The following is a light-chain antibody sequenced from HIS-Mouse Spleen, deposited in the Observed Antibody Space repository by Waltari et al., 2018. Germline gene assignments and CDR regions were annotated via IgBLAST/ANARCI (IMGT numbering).Light chain of an antibody. CDR1: SSDVGGYNY. Sequence: QSALTQPRSVSGSPGQSVTISCTGTSSDVGGYNYVPWYQQHPGKAPKLIIYDVSKRPSGVPDRFSGSKSGNTASLTISGLQAEDEADYYCCSYAGSYTLVFGGGTKLTVL. J-gene: IGLJ2*01. V-gene: IGLV2-11*02. CDR2: DVS. CDR3: CSYAGSYTLV.